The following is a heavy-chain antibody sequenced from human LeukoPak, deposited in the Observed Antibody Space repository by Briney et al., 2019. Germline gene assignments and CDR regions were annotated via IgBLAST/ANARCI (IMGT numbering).Heavy chain of an antibody. Sequence: SLRLSCAASGFTFHDYAMYWVRQAPGKGLEWVSGITWNSRIVAYADSVKGRFTISRDNAKNSLYLQMNSLRAEDTALYYCAKALRDSSGFYIYYGMDVWGQGTTVTVAS. CDR2: ITWNSRIV. D-gene: IGHD3-22*01. V-gene: IGHV3-9*01. CDR3: AKALRDSSGFYIYYGMDV. J-gene: IGHJ6*02. CDR1: GFTFHDYA.